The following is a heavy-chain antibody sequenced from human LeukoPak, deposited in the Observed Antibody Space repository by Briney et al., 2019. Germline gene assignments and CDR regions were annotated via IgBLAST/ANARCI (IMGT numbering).Heavy chain of an antibody. Sequence: GGSLRLSCAASGFKLIGYSMNWVRQAPGKGLEWVSYINSSSGTIIYADSVKGRFTISRDNAKNSLYLQMNSLRAEDTAVYYCARVPRYYYDSSGRTFDYWGQGTLVTVSS. V-gene: IGHV3-48*04. CDR3: ARVPRYYYDSSGRTFDY. J-gene: IGHJ4*02. D-gene: IGHD3-22*01. CDR1: GFKLIGYS. CDR2: INSSSGTI.